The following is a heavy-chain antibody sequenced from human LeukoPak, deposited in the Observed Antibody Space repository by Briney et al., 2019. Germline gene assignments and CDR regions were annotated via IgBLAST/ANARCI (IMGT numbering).Heavy chain of an antibody. V-gene: IGHV3-7*01. CDR3: ARWRGAQSEFEY. J-gene: IGHJ4*02. D-gene: IGHD3-3*01. CDR2: IKQDGSEK. Sequence: GGSLRVSCTACGFTFSTYWMSWVRRAPGKGLECVASIKQDGSEKEYVDSVKGRFTISRDNAKNSLYLQMISLRAEDTAVYYCARWRGAQSEFEYWGQGTLVTVSS. CDR1: GFTFSTYW.